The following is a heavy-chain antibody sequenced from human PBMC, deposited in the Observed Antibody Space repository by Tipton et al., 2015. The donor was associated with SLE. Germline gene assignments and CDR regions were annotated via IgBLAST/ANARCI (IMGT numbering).Heavy chain of an antibody. CDR2: MSYDGTNK. D-gene: IGHD5-12*01. V-gene: IGHV3-30-3*01. J-gene: IGHJ3*02. CDR1: GFIFSTYS. CDR3: ARGDSDSDLGEYAFDI. Sequence: SLRLSCAASGFIFSTYSLHWVRQAPGKGLDWVSFMSYDGTNKYYADSVKGRFTISRDNSKSTLYLQMNSLRAEDTAVYYCARGDSDSDLGEYAFDIWGQGTMVTVSS.